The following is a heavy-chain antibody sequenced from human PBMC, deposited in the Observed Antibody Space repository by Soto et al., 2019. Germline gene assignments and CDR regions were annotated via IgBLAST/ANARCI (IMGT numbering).Heavy chain of an antibody. D-gene: IGHD3-22*01. CDR1: GYSFSSYG. Sequence: QAQLVQSGSDVKKPGASVKVSCKASGYSFSSYGISWVRQAPGQGLEWLGWISPYNDDTKYAQNLQGRVSMTKDTSTRTAYMHLRSLRSDDTAVYYCARGGYYDSSGSRNYHYYGMDVWGQGTTVTVSS. CDR3: ARGGYYDSSGSRNYHYYGMDV. J-gene: IGHJ6*02. V-gene: IGHV1-18*01. CDR2: ISPYNDDT.